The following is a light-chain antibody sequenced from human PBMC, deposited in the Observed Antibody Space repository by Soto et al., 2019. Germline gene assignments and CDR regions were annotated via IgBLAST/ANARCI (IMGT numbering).Light chain of an antibody. Sequence: QSVLTQPASVSGSPGQSITISCTGTSSDVGGSNYVSWYQQHPGKAPKLMIYDFNNRPSGISNRFSGSKSGTTASLTISGLHAEDEADYYCSSYSSGSTLVFGGGTKLTVL. CDR3: SSYSSGSTLV. J-gene: IGLJ2*01. CDR1: SSDVGGSNY. V-gene: IGLV2-14*01. CDR2: DFN.